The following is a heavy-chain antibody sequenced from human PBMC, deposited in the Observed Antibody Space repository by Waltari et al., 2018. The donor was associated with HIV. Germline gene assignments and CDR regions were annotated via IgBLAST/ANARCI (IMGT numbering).Heavy chain of an antibody. CDR2: ISWNSDII. D-gene: IGHD2-2*01. CDR1: GFNLDYYA. J-gene: IGHJ6*02. V-gene: IGHV3-9*01. CDR3: AKDAASIHYYGMDV. Sequence: EMQMVEYGGGLVQSGRSLRHSCAASGFNLDYYAMYWVRQAPGKGLEWVSGISWNSDIIGYADSVKGRFTISRDNAKNSLYLQMNSRGAEDTALYYCAKDAASIHYYGMDVWGQGTTVTVS.